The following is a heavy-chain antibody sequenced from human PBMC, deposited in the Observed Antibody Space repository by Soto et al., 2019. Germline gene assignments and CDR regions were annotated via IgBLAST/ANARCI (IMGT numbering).Heavy chain of an antibody. Sequence: PSETLCLTCTVSGGSIRSGCYYWSWIRQHPGKGLEWIGYIYYSGSTYYNPSLKSRVTISVDTSKNQFSLKLSSVTAADTAVYYCAREGTVTPYYFDYWGQGTLVTVSS. CDR1: GGSIRSGCYY. V-gene: IGHV4-31*03. CDR3: AREGTVTPYYFDY. D-gene: IGHD4-17*01. CDR2: IYYSGST. J-gene: IGHJ4*02.